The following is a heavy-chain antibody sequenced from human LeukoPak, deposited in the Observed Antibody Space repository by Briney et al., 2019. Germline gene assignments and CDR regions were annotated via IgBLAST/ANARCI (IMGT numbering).Heavy chain of an antibody. Sequence: GGSLRLSCAASGFTFSSYEMNWVRQAPGRGLEWVSYISSSGSTIYYADSVKGRITISRDNAKNSLYLQMNSLRAEDTAVYYCARDFGVNYYYYYGMDVWGKGTTVTVSS. CDR3: ARDFGVNYYYYYGMDV. D-gene: IGHD3-16*01. CDR1: GFTFSSYE. J-gene: IGHJ6*04. CDR2: ISSSGSTI. V-gene: IGHV3-48*03.